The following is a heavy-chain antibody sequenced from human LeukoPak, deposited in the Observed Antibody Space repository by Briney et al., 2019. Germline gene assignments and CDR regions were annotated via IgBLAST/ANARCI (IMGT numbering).Heavy chain of an antibody. V-gene: IGHV3-23*01. CDR1: GFTVSRNY. CDR2: ISGSGGST. Sequence: GGSLRLSCAASGFTVSRNYMSWVRQAPGKGLEWVSAISGSGGSTYYADSVKGRFTISRDNSKNTLYLQMNSLRAEDTALYYCAKVSGWYYFDYWGQGTLVTVSS. J-gene: IGHJ4*02. D-gene: IGHD6-19*01. CDR3: AKVSGWYYFDY.